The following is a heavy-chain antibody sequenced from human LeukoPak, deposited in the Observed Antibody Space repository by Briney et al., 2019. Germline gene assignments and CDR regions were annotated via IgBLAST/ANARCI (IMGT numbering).Heavy chain of an antibody. J-gene: IGHJ4*02. CDR2: INQDGSEK. CDR3: ARWAPADY. Sequence: GRSLRLSCAASGFTFSTFWMSWVRQAPGKGLEWVANINQDGSEKYYVDSVKGRFTISRDNARNSLYLQMDSLRVEDTAVYYCARWAPADYWGQGTLVTVSS. CDR1: GFTFSTFW. V-gene: IGHV3-7*01.